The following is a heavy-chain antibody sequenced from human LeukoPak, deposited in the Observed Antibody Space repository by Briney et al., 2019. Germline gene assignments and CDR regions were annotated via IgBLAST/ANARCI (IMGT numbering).Heavy chain of an antibody. CDR3: ARAEVMYGVFDY. CDR2: IHGDGSST. V-gene: IGHV3-74*01. J-gene: IGHJ4*02. D-gene: IGHD3-10*02. CDR1: GFTFSNYW. Sequence: GGSLRLSCAASGFTFSNYWMHWVRQTPGKGLVWVSHIHGDGSSTSYADSVKGRFTISRDNAKNTLYLQMNSLRAEDTAVYYCARAEVMYGVFDYWGQGTLVTVSS.